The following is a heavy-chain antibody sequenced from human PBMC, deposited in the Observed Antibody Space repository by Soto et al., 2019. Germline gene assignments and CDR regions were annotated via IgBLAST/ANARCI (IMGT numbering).Heavy chain of an antibody. CDR2: INPNSGGT. CDR1: GYTFTGYY. D-gene: IGHD6-13*01. CDR3: ARESVIAAAGTVAGGRVYYYYGMDV. V-gene: IGHV1-2*04. J-gene: IGHJ6*02. Sequence: ASVKVSCKASGYTFTGYYMHWVRQAPGQGLEWMGWINPNSGGTNYAQKFQGWVTMTRDTPISTAYMELSRLRSDDTAVYYCARESVIAAAGTVAGGRVYYYYGMDVWGQGTTVTVSS.